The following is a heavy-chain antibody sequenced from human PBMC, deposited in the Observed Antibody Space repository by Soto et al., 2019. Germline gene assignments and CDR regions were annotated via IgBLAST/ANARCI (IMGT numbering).Heavy chain of an antibody. CDR1: GFIFESFG. CDR2: ISGSGFKK. Sequence: GGSLRLSCAASGFIFESFGMSWVRHAPGKGLEWISSISGSGFKKYYADSVKGRFTISRDNSKSTVYLELNNLSAEDTAVYHCAKNQGVELVPLATVDWFDPWGQGSVVTVSS. V-gene: IGHV3-23*01. CDR3: AKNQGVELVPLATVDWFDP. J-gene: IGHJ5*02. D-gene: IGHD1-26*01.